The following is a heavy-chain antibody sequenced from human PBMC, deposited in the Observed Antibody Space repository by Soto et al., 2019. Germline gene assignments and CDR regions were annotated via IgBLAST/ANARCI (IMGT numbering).Heavy chain of an antibody. V-gene: IGHV3-30*18. J-gene: IGHJ6*02. D-gene: IGHD3-3*01. CDR1: GFTFSSYG. CDR2: ISYDGSNK. CDR3: AKLGYDFWSGYSQPSYYYGMDV. Sequence: GGSLRLSCAASGFTFSSYGMHWVRQAPGKGLEWVAVISYDGSNKYYADSVKGRFTISRDNSKNTLYLQMNSLRAEDTAVYYCAKLGYDFWSGYSQPSYYYGMDVWGQGTTVTVSS.